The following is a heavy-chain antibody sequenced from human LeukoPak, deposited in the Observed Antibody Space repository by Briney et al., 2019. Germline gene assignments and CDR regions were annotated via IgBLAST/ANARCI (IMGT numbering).Heavy chain of an antibody. CDR3: ASLHYYDSTTGGDYFDF. D-gene: IGHD3-22*01. CDR2: IYYSVST. Sequence: SETLSLTCTVPGGSISSRSYYWGWIRQPPGKGLGWIGSIYYSVSTYYNPSLKSRVTISVDTSKNQFSLRLSSVTAADTAVYYCASLHYYDSTTGGDYFDFWGQGTLVTVSS. V-gene: IGHV4-39*01. J-gene: IGHJ4*02. CDR1: GGSISSRSYY.